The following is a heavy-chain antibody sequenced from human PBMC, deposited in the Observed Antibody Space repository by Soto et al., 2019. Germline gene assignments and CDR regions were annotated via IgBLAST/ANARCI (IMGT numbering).Heavy chain of an antibody. CDR1: GFTFSSYA. D-gene: IGHD3-10*01. CDR3: AKVSKFRGVFYGMDV. V-gene: IGHV3-23*01. J-gene: IGHJ6*02. CDR2: ISGSGGST. Sequence: EVQLLEAGGGLVQPGGSLRLSCAASGFTFSSYAMRRVRQAPGKGLEWVSGISGSGGSTSYSDSVKGRFTISRDNSKNTLYLQMNSLRGEDTAVYYCAKVSKFRGVFYGMDVWGQGTTVTVSS.